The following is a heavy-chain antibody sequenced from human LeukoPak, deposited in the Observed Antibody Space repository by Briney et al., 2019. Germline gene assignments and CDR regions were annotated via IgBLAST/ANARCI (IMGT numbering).Heavy chain of an antibody. CDR1: GYTFSSYW. V-gene: IGHV5-51*01. CDR2: IYPGDSDT. CDR3: ARQYSGYSNSNYQY. Sequence: GESLKISCKGSGYTFSSYWIAWVRQMPGKGLEWMGIIYPGDSDTRCSPSFQGQVTISADKSISTAYLQWTSLKASDTAMYYCARQYSGYSNSNYQYWGQGTLVTVSS. J-gene: IGHJ4*02. D-gene: IGHD6-13*01.